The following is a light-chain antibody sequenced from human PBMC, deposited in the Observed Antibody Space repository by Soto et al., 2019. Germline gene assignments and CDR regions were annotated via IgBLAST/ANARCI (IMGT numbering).Light chain of an antibody. Sequence: GERATLSCGASQSVNNNYLAWYQQQPGLAPRLLIYHATRWATGIPDRFSGIGSGTDFTLTISRLEPEDFAVYYCQQYVSSPTFGQGTRLEI. J-gene: IGKJ5*01. CDR1: QSVNNNY. V-gene: IGKV3D-20*01. CDR3: QQYVSSPT. CDR2: HAT.